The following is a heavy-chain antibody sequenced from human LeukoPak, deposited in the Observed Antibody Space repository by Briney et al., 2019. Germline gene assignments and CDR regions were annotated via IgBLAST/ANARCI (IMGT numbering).Heavy chain of an antibody. D-gene: IGHD1-26*01. V-gene: IGHV1-18*01. CDR1: GYTFIKYG. CDR2: ISVVDGDV. CDR3: VRDADTSRGRDP. Sequence: ASVKVSCKASGYTFIKYGISGVRRAPGRGREGMGWISVVDGDVDYAEDLQARVTLTAERYTNTVYMELRSLRPDDTAEHYCVRDADTSRGRDPWGQGTLVKVSS. J-gene: IGHJ5*02.